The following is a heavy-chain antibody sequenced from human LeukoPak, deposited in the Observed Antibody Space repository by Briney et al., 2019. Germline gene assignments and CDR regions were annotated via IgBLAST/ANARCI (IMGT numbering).Heavy chain of an antibody. Sequence: GGSLRLSCAASGFTFSRYWMSWVRQTPGKGLEWVANIKQDGNEKYYVDSVKGRFAISRDNAKNSLYLQMNSLRAEDTAVYYCASQHCSSTCYTDAFDIWGQGTMVTVSS. CDR2: IKQDGNEK. CDR1: GFTFSRYW. D-gene: IGHD2-2*01. V-gene: IGHV3-7*01. J-gene: IGHJ3*02. CDR3: ASQHCSSTCYTDAFDI.